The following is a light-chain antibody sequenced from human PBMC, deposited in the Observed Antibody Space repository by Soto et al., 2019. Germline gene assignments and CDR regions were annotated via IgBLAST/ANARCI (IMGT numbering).Light chain of an antibody. V-gene: IGKV3-20*01. J-gene: IGKJ1*01. Sequence: EIVLTQSPGTLSLSPGERATLSCRASQSVSSSYSAWYQQKPGQAPRLLIYGVSNRATGIPDRFSGSGSGTDFSLTISRLEPEDSAVYYCQQHGNSPPRWTVGQGTKVEIK. CDR1: QSVSSSY. CDR2: GVS. CDR3: QQHGNSPPRWT.